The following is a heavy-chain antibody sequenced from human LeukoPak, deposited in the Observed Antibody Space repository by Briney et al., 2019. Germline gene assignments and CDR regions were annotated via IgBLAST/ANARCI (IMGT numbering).Heavy chain of an antibody. CDR2: IYTSGTT. J-gene: IGHJ4*02. Sequence: KPSETLSLTCTVSGGSISSYYWSWIRQPAGKGLEWIGRIYTSGTTNYDPSLKSRVTMSVDTSKNQFSLKMRSVTAADTAVYYCARANYDGSDYWGQGTLVTVSS. V-gene: IGHV4-4*07. CDR1: GGSISSYY. D-gene: IGHD3-22*01. CDR3: ARANYDGSDY.